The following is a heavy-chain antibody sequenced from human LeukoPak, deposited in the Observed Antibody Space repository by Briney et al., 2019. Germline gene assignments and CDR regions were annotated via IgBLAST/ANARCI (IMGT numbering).Heavy chain of an antibody. Sequence: PGGSLRLSCAASGFTFSNAWMSWVRQAPGKGLEWVGRIKSKTDGGTTDYAAPVKGRFTISRDDSKNTLYLQMNSLKTEDTAVYYCTRYSTLYYFDYWGQGTLVTVSS. V-gene: IGHV3-15*01. J-gene: IGHJ4*02. CDR1: GFTFSNAW. D-gene: IGHD1-26*01. CDR3: TRYSTLYYFDY. CDR2: IKSKTDGGTT.